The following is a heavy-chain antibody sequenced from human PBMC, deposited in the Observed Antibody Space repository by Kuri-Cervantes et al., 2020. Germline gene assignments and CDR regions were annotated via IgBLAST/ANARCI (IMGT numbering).Heavy chain of an antibody. CDR1: GYTFTSYA. CDR3: ARDSGGAYYGSGSYPDY. CDR2: INPNSGGT. Sequence: ASVKVSCKASGYTFTSYAISWVRQAPGQGLEWMGWINPNSGGTNYAQKFQGWVTMTRDTSISTAYMELSRLRSDDTAVYYCARDSGGAYYGSGSYPDYWGQGTLVTVSS. V-gene: IGHV1-2*04. D-gene: IGHD3-10*01. J-gene: IGHJ4*02.